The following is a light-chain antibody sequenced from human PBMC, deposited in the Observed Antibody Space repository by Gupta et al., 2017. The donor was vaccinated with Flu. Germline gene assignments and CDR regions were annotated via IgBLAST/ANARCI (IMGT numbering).Light chain of an antibody. V-gene: IGKV2-28*01. CDR2: WGS. CDR1: QSRLQRNGNKY. J-gene: IGKJ3*01. Sequence: VTAGGAAFSSCKAKQSRLQRNGNKYLDWYRQKPVQAPQLLIYWGSRRASGVPDRFSGSGSGTDFTLKISRGEAEDVGFYYCMQDLQAPLEFGHGTXVDIK. CDR3: MQDLQAPLE.